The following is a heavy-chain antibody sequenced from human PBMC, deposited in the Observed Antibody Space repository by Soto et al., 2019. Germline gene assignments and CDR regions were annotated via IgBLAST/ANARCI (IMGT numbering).Heavy chain of an antibody. V-gene: IGHV3-13*01. J-gene: IGHJ4*02. Sequence: EVQLVESGGGLVQPGGSLRLSCAASGFTFSSYDMHWVRQATGKGLEWVSAIGTAGDTYYPGSVKGRFTISRENAKNSLYLQMNRLRAGDTAVYYCARGPMVRGVKAALRYFDYWGQGTLVTVSS. CDR3: ARGPMVRGVKAALRYFDY. CDR2: IGTAGDT. CDR1: GFTFSSYD. D-gene: IGHD3-10*01.